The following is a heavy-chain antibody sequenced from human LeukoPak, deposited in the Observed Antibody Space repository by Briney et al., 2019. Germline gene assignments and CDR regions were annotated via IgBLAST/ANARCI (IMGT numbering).Heavy chain of an antibody. D-gene: IGHD3-16*02. CDR1: GGTLSSYA. J-gene: IGHJ4*02. V-gene: IGHV1-69*04. CDR3: ARDGFRDYVWGSYPYFDY. CDR2: IIPILGIA. Sequence: GSSVKVSCKASGGTLSSYAISWVRQAPGQGLEWMGRIIPILGIANYAQKFQGGVTITADKSTSTAYMELSSLRSEDTAVYYCARDGFRDYVWGSYPYFDYWGQGTLVTVSS.